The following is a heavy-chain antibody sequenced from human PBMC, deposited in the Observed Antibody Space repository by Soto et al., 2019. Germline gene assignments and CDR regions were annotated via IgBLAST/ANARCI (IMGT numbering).Heavy chain of an antibody. CDR2: ISYSGHT. CDR1: GGSITSITNHY. J-gene: IGHJ3*02. D-gene: IGHD3-16*02. Sequence: SETLSLTCTVSGGSITSITNHYCSWIRQPPGKGLEWIGYISYSGHTSYNPSLKSRVILSVDTSKNQVSLNLASVTAADTAVYYCANLDMITFGGVIGPNDEFDIWGQGTMVTVSS. CDR3: ANLDMITFGGVIGPNDEFDI. V-gene: IGHV4-59*08.